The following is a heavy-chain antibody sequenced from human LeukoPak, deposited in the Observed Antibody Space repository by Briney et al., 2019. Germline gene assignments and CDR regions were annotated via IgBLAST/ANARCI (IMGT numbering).Heavy chain of an antibody. CDR1: GFTFSSYG. V-gene: IGHV3-23*01. J-gene: IGHJ3*02. D-gene: IGHD3-22*01. Sequence: PGGSLRLSCAASGFTFSSYGMSWVRHAPGKGLEWVTAISGSGGSTDYADSGKGRFTISRDNAKNTLYLQMNSLRDEDTAVYYCARISRGYYDSSGYYYVYAFDIWGQGTMVTVSS. CDR3: ARISRGYYDSSGYYYVYAFDI. CDR2: ISGSGGST.